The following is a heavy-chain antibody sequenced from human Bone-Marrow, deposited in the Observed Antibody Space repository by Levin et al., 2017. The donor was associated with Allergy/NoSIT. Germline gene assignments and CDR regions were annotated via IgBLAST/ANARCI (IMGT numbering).Heavy chain of an antibody. V-gene: IGHV3-33*01. CDR1: GFTFSSYG. CDR2: IWYDGSNK. J-gene: IGHJ4*02. CDR3: ARETVAGTWPEY. D-gene: IGHD6-19*01. Sequence: PGESLKISCAASGFTFSSYGMHWVRQAPGKGLEWVAVIWYDGSNKYYADSVKGRFTISRDNSKNTLYLQMNSLRAEDTAVYYCARETVAGTWPEYWGQGTLVTVSS.